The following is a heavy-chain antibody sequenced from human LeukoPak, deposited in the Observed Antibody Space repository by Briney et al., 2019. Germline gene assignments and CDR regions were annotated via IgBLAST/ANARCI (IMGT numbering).Heavy chain of an antibody. CDR1: GGSVSSGSYY. CDR2: IYYSGST. Sequence: SETLSLTCTVSGGSVSSGSYYWSWIRQPPGKGLEWIGYIYYSGSTNYNPSLKSRVTISVDTSKNQFSLKLSSVTAADTAVYYCARFYDFWSGYRYYYYYYGMDVWGQGTTVTVSS. D-gene: IGHD3-3*01. CDR3: ARFYDFWSGYRYYYYYYGMDV. J-gene: IGHJ6*02. V-gene: IGHV4-61*01.